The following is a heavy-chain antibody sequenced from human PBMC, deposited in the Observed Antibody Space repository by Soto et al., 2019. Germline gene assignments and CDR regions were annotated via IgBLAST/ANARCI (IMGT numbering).Heavy chain of an antibody. CDR1: GGTFNSYA. V-gene: IGHV1-69*06. CDR2: IVPIFGTT. Sequence: QVQLVQSGAEVKKPGSSVKVSCKASGGTFNSYAISWMRQAPGQGLEWMGGIVPIFGTTDYAQRFQGRVTITADKSTSTAYLDLSRLRSADTAVYYCARTDNYDILTGYSNWGQGTLVTVSS. D-gene: IGHD3-9*01. J-gene: IGHJ4*02. CDR3: ARTDNYDILTGYSN.